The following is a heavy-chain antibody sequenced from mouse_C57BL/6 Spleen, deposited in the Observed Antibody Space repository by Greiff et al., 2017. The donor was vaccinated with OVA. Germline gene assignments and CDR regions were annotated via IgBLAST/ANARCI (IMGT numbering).Heavy chain of an antibody. V-gene: IGHV1-61*01. CDR2: IYPSVSET. Sequence: HVQLQQPGAELVRPGSSVMLSCQASGSPFTGCWVDSVKPRPGHCLAWIGNIYPSVSETHYNQKVKDKATLTVDKSASTAYMQLSSLTSEDSAVYYCARDDYDYAMDYGGQGTPVTVSS. D-gene: IGHD2-4*01. CDR1: GSPFTGCW. J-gene: IGHJ4*01. CDR3: ARDDYDYAMDY.